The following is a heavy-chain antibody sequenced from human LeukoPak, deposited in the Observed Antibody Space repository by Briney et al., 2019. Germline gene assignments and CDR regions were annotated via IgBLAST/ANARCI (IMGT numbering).Heavy chain of an antibody. CDR2: IIPIFGTA. Sequence: SVKVSCKASGGTFSSYAISWVRQAPGQGLEWMGGIIPIFGTANYAQKFQGRVTITTDESTSTAYMELSSLRSEDTAVYYCARAAGYCSSTSCYTGYYYYYMDVWGKGTTVTVSS. V-gene: IGHV1-69*05. D-gene: IGHD2-2*02. J-gene: IGHJ6*03. CDR1: GGTFSSYA. CDR3: ARAAGYCSSTSCYTGYYYYYMDV.